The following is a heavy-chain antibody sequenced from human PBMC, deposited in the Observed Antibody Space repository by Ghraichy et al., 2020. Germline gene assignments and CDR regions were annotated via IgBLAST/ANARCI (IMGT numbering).Heavy chain of an antibody. J-gene: IGHJ6*02. CDR1: GGSISSYY. Sequence: SETLSLTCTVSGGSISSYYWSWIRQPPGKGLEWIGYIYTSGSTNYNPSLKSRVTISVDTSKNQFSLKLSSVTAADTAVYYCARQGKYYYDSSGYSIPYYGMDVWGQGTTVTVSS. V-gene: IGHV4-4*09. CDR2: IYTSGST. CDR3: ARQGKYYYDSSGYSIPYYGMDV. D-gene: IGHD3-22*01.